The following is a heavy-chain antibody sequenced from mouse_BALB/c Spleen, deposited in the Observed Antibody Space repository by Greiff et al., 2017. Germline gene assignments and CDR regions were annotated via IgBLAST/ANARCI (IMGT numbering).Heavy chain of an antibody. J-gene: IGHJ4*01. CDR3: TRDYDYDVFYAMDY. Sequence: EVKLVESGGGLVQPGGSMKLSCVASGFTFSNYWMNWVRQSPEKGLEWVAEIRLKSNNYATHYAESVKGRFTISRDDSKSSVYLQMNNLRAEDTGIYYCTRDYDYDVFYAMDYWGQGTSVTVSS. CDR1: GFTFSNYW. V-gene: IGHV6-6*02. D-gene: IGHD2-4*01. CDR2: IRLKSNNYAT.